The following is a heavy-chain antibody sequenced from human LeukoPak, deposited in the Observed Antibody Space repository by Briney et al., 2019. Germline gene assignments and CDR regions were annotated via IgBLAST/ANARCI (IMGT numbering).Heavy chain of an antibody. CDR1: GFTFSSYA. J-gene: IGHJ1*01. CDR2: IYSGGST. D-gene: IGHD3-10*01. CDR3: ARSYYAEYFQH. V-gene: IGHV3-66*01. Sequence: GGSLRLSCAASGFTFSSYAMSWVRQAPGKGLEWVSVIYSGGSTYYADSVKGRFTISRDNSKNTLYLQMNSLRAEDTAVYYCARSYYAEYFQHWGQGTLVTVSS.